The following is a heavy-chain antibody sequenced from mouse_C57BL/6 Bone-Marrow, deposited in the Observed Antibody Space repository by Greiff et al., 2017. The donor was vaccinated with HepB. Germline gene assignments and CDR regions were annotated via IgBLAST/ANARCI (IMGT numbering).Heavy chain of an antibody. CDR3: ARRDNDYRAWFAY. J-gene: IGHJ3*01. V-gene: IGHV1-26*01. D-gene: IGHD2-13*01. CDR2: INPNNGGI. CDR1: GYTLTDYY. Sequence: EVQLQQSGPELVKPGASVKISCKASGYTLTDYYMNWVKQSHGKSLEWIGDINPNNGGISYNQKFKGKATLTVNKSSSTAYMELRSLTSEDSAVYYCARRDNDYRAWFAYWGQGTLVTVSA.